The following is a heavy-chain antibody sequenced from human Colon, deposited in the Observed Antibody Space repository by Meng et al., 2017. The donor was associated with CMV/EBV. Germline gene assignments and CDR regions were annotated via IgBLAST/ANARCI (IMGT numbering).Heavy chain of an antibody. D-gene: IGHD3-10*01. V-gene: IGHV3-48*04. Sequence: GESLKISCAASGFTFSSYSMNWVRQAPGKGLEWVSYISSSSSTIYYADSVKGRFTISRDNAKNSLYLQMNSLRAEDTAVYYCARDYYGAGSDFILQFWGQGTLVTVSS. CDR2: ISSSSSTI. CDR3: ARDYYGAGSDFILQF. CDR1: GFTFSSYS. J-gene: IGHJ4*02.